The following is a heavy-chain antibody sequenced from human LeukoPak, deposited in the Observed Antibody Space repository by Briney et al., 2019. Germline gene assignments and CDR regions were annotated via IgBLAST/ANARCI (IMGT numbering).Heavy chain of an antibody. J-gene: IGHJ4*02. CDR2: INTDGSIT. CDR1: GFTFSDYW. D-gene: IGHD3-10*01. Sequence: GGSLRLSCAASGFTFSDYWIYWVRQAPGKGLVWVSRINTDGSITNYADSVKGRFSISRDNAKNTLYLQMSSLRAEDTAVYYCARDRGPRTGFMVREAYDYWGQGTLVTVSS. CDR3: ARDRGPRTGFMVREAYDY. V-gene: IGHV3-74*01.